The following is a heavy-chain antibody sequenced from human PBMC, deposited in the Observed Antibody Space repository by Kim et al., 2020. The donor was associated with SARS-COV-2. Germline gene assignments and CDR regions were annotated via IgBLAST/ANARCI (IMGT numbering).Heavy chain of an antibody. D-gene: IGHD2-15*01. CDR2: IYYSGRT. CDR1: GGSMNNRTYY. J-gene: IGHJ4*02. Sequence: SETLSLTCNVSGGSMNNRTYYWGWVRQPPGKGLEWIANIYYSGRTLYNPSLKSRVTISVDTAKNHFSLKVNSVTGADTAVYYCARYCSGGSCYDSGFDYWGQGTLVTVSS. V-gene: IGHV4-39*02. CDR3: ARYCSGGSCYDSGFDY.